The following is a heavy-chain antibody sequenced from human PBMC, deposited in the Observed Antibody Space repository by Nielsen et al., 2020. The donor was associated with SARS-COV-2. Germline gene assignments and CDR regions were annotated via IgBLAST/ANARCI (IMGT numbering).Heavy chain of an antibody. D-gene: IGHD7-27*01. Sequence: SETLSLTCAVPGGSITTYYWHWIRQSPGKGLEWIGYNYYSGNTNYNPSLKSRVTISVDTSKNQFSLKLSSVTAADTAVYYCARDDDNWGSLAYWGQGTLVTVSS. CDR2: NYYSGNT. CDR3: ARDDDNWGSLAY. J-gene: IGHJ4*02. CDR1: GGSITTYY. V-gene: IGHV4-59*13.